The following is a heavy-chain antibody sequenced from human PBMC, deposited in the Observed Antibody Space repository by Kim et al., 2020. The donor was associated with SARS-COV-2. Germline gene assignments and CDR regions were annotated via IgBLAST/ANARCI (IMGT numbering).Heavy chain of an antibody. Sequence: SVKVSCKASGGTFSSYAISWVRQAPGQGLEWMGGIIPIFGTANYAQKFQGRVTITADESTSTAYMELSSLRSEDTAVYYCARDEGGLYCSGGSCSNWFDPWGQGTLVTVSS. CDR3: ARDEGGLYCSGGSCSNWFDP. CDR1: GGTFSSYA. CDR2: IIPIFGTA. D-gene: IGHD2-15*01. V-gene: IGHV1-69*13. J-gene: IGHJ5*02.